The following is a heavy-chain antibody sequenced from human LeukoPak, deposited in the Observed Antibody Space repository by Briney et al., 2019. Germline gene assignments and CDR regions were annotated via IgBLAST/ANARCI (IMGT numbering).Heavy chain of an antibody. CDR3: ARDWLAGNPYHAFDL. J-gene: IGHJ3*01. V-gene: IGHV3-30*04. Sequence: GGSLRLSCAASGFTFSSYAMHWVRQAPGKGLEWVAVISYDGSNKYYADSVKGRFTISRDNAKNSLYLQMNSLRAEDTAVHYCARDWLAGNPYHAFDLWGKGTMVTVSS. CDR2: ISYDGSNK. D-gene: IGHD3-22*01. CDR1: GFTFSSYA.